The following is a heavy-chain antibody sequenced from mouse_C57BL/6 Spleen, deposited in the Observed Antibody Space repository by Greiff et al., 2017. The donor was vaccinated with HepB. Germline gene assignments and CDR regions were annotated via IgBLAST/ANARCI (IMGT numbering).Heavy chain of an antibody. CDR2: IYPGDGDT. Sequence: VQGMESGPELVKPGASVKISCKASGYAFSSSWMNWVKQRPGKGLEWIGRIYPGDGDTNYNGKFKGKATLTADKSSSTAYMQLSSLTSEDSAVYFCARTGDYDGGDFDYWGQGTTLTVSS. V-gene: IGHV1-82*01. CDR1: GYAFSSSW. J-gene: IGHJ2*01. D-gene: IGHD2-4*01. CDR3: ARTGDYDGGDFDY.